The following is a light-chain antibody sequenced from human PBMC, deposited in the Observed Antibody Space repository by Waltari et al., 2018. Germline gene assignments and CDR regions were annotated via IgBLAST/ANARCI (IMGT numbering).Light chain of an antibody. CDR3: HVWHPHVDPGV. J-gene: IGLJ1*01. Sequence: SYVVTQPPSVSVAPGETATIPWGGDNIGTYRVHWYQQKAGQAPVLVIFYDRDRPSGIPERFSGSNSGNTATLTISRVEAGDEARYYCHVWHPHVDPGVFGTGTEVTVL. CDR2: YDR. V-gene: IGLV3-21*04. CDR1: NIGTYR.